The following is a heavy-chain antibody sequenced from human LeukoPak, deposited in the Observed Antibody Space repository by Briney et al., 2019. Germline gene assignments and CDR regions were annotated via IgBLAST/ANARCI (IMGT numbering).Heavy chain of an antibody. CDR2: ISAYNGNT. J-gene: IGHJ3*02. CDR1: GGTFSSYA. D-gene: IGHD4-17*01. V-gene: IGHV1-18*01. Sequence: ASVKVSCKASGGTFSSYAISWVRQAPGQGLEWMGWISAYNGNTNYAQKLQGRVTMTTDTSTSTAYMELRSLRSDDTAVYYCARWETTIDAFDIWGQGTMVTVSS. CDR3: ARWETTIDAFDI.